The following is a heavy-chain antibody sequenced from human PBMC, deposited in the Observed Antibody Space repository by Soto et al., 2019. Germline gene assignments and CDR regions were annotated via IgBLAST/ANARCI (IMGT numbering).Heavy chain of an antibody. Sequence: EVQLVESGGGLVKPGGSLRLSCAASGFTFSSYSMNWVRQAPGKGLEWVSSISSSSSYIYYPDSVKGRFTISRDNAKNSLYLQMNSLRAEDTAVYYCAREAVVAATRFDYWGQGTLVTVSS. V-gene: IGHV3-21*01. J-gene: IGHJ4*02. D-gene: IGHD2-15*01. CDR1: GFTFSSYS. CDR2: ISSSSSYI. CDR3: AREAVVAATRFDY.